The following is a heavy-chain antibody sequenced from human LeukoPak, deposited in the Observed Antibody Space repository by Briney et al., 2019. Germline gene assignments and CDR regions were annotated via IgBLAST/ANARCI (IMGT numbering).Heavy chain of an antibody. CDR3: VRGEYSSSFD. J-gene: IGHJ4*02. Sequence: GGPLRLSCAASGFTFDDYGMSWVRQTPGKGLEWVSGINWNGGSTGYADSVKGRFTISRDNARNSLYLQMNSLRAEDTAVYYCVRGEYSSSFDWGQGTLVTVSS. CDR1: GFTFDDYG. D-gene: IGHD6-6*01. V-gene: IGHV3-20*04. CDR2: INWNGGST.